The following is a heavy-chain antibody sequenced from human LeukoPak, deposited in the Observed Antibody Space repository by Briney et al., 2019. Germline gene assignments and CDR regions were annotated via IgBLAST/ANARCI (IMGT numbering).Heavy chain of an antibody. Sequence: PGGSLRLSCAASGFSFSNYAMHWVRQAPRKGLEYVSAISSNWGSTDYANSVKGRFTISRDNSKNTFYLQIGSLRAEDMAVYYCDRGSSGSAYWRQGSLVTV. CDR1: GFSFSNYA. D-gene: IGHD3-10*01. J-gene: IGHJ4*02. CDR3: DRGSSGSAY. V-gene: IGHV3-64*01. CDR2: ISSNWGST.